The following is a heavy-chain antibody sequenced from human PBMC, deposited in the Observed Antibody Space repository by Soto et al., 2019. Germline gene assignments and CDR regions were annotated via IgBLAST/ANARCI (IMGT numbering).Heavy chain of an antibody. CDR1: GFTFSSYA. D-gene: IGHD6-19*01. V-gene: IGHV3-23*01. CDR3: AKEGGHSSGWYGYFQH. CDR2: ISGSGGST. J-gene: IGHJ1*01. Sequence: GGSLRLSCAASGFTFSSYAMSWVRQAPGKGLEWVSAISGSGGSTYYEDSVKGRFTISRDNPKNTLYLQMNSLRAEDTAVYYCAKEGGHSSGWYGYFQHWGQGTLVTVSS.